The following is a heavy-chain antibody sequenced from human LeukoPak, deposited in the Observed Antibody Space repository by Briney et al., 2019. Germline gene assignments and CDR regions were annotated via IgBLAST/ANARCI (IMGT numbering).Heavy chain of an antibody. CDR1: GGTFSSYA. Sequence: VASVKVSCKASGGTFSSYAISWVRQAPGQGLEWMGGIIPIFGTANYAQKFQGRVTITADESTSTAYMELSSLRSEDTAVYYCASMDPGQQLVEGWGQGTLVTVSS. CDR2: IIPIFGTA. V-gene: IGHV1-69*01. J-gene: IGHJ4*02. CDR3: ASMDPGQQLVEG. D-gene: IGHD6-13*01.